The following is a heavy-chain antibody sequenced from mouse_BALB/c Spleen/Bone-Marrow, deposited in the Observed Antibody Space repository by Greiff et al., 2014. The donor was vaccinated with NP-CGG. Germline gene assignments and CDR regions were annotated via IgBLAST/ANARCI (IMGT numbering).Heavy chain of an antibody. D-gene: IGHD1-1*01. Sequence: VQLVESGAELVKPGASVKLSCKASGYTFTSYWMHWVKQRPGQGLEWIGEINPNNGRTNYNEKFKSKATLTVDKSSSTAYMQLSSLTSEDSAVYYCARTTTTVVATDYWGRGTTLTVSS. J-gene: IGHJ2*01. CDR2: INPNNGRT. V-gene: IGHV1S81*02. CDR3: ARTTTTVVATDY. CDR1: GYTFTSYW.